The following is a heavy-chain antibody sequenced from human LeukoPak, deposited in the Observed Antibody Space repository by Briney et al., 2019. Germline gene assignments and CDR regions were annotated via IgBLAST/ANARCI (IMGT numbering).Heavy chain of an antibody. Sequence: SETLSLTCAVYGGSFSGYYWSWIRQPPGKGLEWTGYIYYSGSTNYNPSLKSRVTISVDTSKHQFSLKLSSVTAADTAIYYCARAVSGRFDYWGQGTLVTVSS. J-gene: IGHJ4*02. CDR3: ARAVSGRFDY. D-gene: IGHD6-19*01. CDR2: IYYSGST. CDR1: GGSFSGYY. V-gene: IGHV4-59*08.